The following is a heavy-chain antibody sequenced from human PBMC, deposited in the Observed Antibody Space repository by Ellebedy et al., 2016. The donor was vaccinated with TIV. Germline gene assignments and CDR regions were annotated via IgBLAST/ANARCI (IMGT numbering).Heavy chain of an antibody. D-gene: IGHD4-17*01. CDR2: ISSSGTYI. CDR3: ARGSGDLPFDY. J-gene: IGHJ4*02. Sequence: GESLKISCAASGLTFSSYSMNWVRQAPGKGLEWVSCISSSGTYIYYADSLKGRFTISRDSAKNSLYLQMNSLRAEDTAVYYCARGSGDLPFDYWGQGTLVTVSS. V-gene: IGHV3-21*01. CDR1: GLTFSSYS.